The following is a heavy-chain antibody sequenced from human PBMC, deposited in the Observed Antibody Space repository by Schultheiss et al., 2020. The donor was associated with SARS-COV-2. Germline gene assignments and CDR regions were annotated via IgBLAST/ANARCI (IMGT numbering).Heavy chain of an antibody. Sequence: SLKISCAASGFTFSSYAMSWVRQAPGKGLEWVSGISWNSGSIGYADSVKGRFTISRDNAKNSLYLQMNSLRAEDTAVYYCASLGGDYGDYIYYYYGMDVWGKGTTVTVSS. CDR2: ISWNSGSI. CDR3: ASLGGDYGDYIYYYYGMDV. D-gene: IGHD4-17*01. J-gene: IGHJ6*04. CDR1: GFTFSSYA. V-gene: IGHV3-9*01.